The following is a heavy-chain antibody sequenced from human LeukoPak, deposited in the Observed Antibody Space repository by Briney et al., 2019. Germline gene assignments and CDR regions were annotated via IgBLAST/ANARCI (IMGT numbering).Heavy chain of an antibody. D-gene: IGHD2-2*01. J-gene: IGHJ6*03. CDR3: AKAPINCSNTSCYLSYYYYYMDV. Sequence: ASVKVSCKASGYTFTSYYMHWVRQAPGQGLEWMGIINPSGGSTSYAQKFQGRVTMTRDTSTSTVYMELSSLRSEDTAVYYCAKAPINCSNTSCYLSYYYYYMDVWGKGTTVTVSS. V-gene: IGHV1-46*01. CDR1: GYTFTSYY. CDR2: INPSGGST.